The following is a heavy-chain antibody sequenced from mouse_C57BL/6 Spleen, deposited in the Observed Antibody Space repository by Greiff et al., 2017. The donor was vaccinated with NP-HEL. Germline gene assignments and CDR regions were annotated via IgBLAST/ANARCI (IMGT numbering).Heavy chain of an antibody. CDR3: ARLDKENAMDY. CDR1: GYSFTGYY. J-gene: IGHJ4*01. Sequence: EVKLQESGPELVKPGASVKISCKASGYSFTGYYMNWVKQSPEKSLEWIGEINPSTGGTTYNQKFKAKATLTVDKSSSTAYMQLKSLTSEDSAVYYCARLDKENAMDYWGQGTSVTVSS. CDR2: INPSTGGT. V-gene: IGHV1-42*01.